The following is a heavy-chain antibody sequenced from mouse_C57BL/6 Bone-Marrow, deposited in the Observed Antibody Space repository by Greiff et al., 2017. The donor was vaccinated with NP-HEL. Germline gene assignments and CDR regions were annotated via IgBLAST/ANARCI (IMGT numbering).Heavy chain of an antibody. Sequence: LQESGPELVKPGASVKISCKASGYTFTDYYINWVKQRPGQGLEWIGWIFPGSGSTYYNEKFKGKATLTVDKSSSTAYMLLSSLTSEDSAVYFCARRRRVARNAMDDWGQGTSVTVSS. D-gene: IGHD1-1*01. J-gene: IGHJ4*01. CDR2: IFPGSGST. CDR1: GYTFTDYY. V-gene: IGHV1-75*01. CDR3: ARRRRVARNAMDD.